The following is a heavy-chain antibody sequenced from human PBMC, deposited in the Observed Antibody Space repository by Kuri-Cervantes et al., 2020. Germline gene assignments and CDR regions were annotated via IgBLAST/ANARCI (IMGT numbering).Heavy chain of an antibody. V-gene: IGHV1-69*13. J-gene: IGHJ6*03. CDR3: AKGGGGAPQHQYYYYYYMDV. Sequence: SVKVSCKASGGTFSSYAISWVRQAPGQGLEWMGGIIPIFGTANYAQKFQGRVTITADESTSTAYMELSSLRSEDTAVYYCAKGGGGAPQHQYYYYYYMDVWGKGTTVTVSS. CDR2: IIPIFGTA. CDR1: GGTFSSYA. D-gene: IGHD3-16*01.